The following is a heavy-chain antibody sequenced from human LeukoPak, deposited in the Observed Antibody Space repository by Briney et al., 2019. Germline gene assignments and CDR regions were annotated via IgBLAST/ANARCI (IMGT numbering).Heavy chain of an antibody. CDR3: ARDQNRAFEM. J-gene: IGHJ3*02. V-gene: IGHV4-59*01. CDR2: IFYSGST. Sequence: SETLSLTCTVSGGSISSYYWRWIRQPPGKGLEWIGYIFYSGSTNYNPSLKSRLTISVDTSKNQFSLKLSSVTAADTAVYYCARDQNRAFEMWGQGTMVTVSS. CDR1: GGSISSYY.